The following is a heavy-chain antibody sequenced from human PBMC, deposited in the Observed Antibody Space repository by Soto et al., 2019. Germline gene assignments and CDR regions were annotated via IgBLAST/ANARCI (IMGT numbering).Heavy chain of an antibody. Sequence: PSETLALTCTVSGGSIRGYFWTWIRQPPGKGLEWIGYIYYSGRTNYNPSLKSRVSISVDTSKNHFSLQLRSVTAADTAVYYCARVVGDEFGDPGGFHYCGPGPLVT. CDR1: GGSIRGYF. J-gene: IGHJ4*02. CDR3: ARVVGDEFGDPGGFHY. CDR2: IYYSGRT. V-gene: IGHV4-59*01. D-gene: IGHD4-17*01.